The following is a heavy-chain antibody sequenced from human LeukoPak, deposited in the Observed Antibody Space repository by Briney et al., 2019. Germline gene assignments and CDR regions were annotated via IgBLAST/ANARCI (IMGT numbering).Heavy chain of an antibody. CDR2: IKQDGSEE. J-gene: IGHJ4*02. CDR3: ARDLGGVYYYDSSGYFDY. CDR1: GFTFSSYW. Sequence: QPGGSLRLSCAASGFTFSSYWMSWVRQAPGKGLEWVANIKQDGSEEYYVDSVKGRFTISRDNAKNSLYLQMNSLRAEDTAVYYCARDLGGVYYYDSSGYFDYWGQGTLVTVSS. V-gene: IGHV3-7*01. D-gene: IGHD3-22*01.